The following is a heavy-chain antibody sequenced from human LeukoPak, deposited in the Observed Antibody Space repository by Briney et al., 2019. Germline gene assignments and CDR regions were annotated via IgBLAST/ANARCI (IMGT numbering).Heavy chain of an antibody. CDR1: GFTFSSNA. Sequence: GGSLRLSCAVSGFTFSSNAIHWVRQAPGKGLEWVAEISYDGGNTYYADSVKGRFTISRDNSKNTLYLQMNSLRAEDTAVYYCAKEGTGTHFDYWGQGTLVTVSS. D-gene: IGHD1-1*01. CDR2: ISYDGGNT. V-gene: IGHV3-30-3*01. J-gene: IGHJ4*02. CDR3: AKEGTGTHFDY.